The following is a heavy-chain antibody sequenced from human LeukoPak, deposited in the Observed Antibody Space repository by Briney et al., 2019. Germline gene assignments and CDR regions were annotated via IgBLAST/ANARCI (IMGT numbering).Heavy chain of an antibody. Sequence: ASVKVSCKASGYNFLNYGISWVRQAPGQGLEWMGWISGKTGNINYAQKFQARATMTRDTSTSTAYMELRSLRSDDTAVYFCERRFLNSHPIYYYMDVWAKGTTVIVSS. V-gene: IGHV1-18*01. CDR3: ERRFLNSHPIYYYMDV. CDR1: GYNFLNYG. J-gene: IGHJ6*03. D-gene: IGHD2-21*01. CDR2: ISGKTGNI.